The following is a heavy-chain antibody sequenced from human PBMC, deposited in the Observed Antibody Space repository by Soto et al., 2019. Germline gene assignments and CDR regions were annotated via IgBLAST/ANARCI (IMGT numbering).Heavy chain of an antibody. CDR2: ISGGGGSS. CDR1: GFTFSNYA. V-gene: IGHV3-23*01. CDR3: SHNCGVDGHSVVFS. J-gene: IGHJ5*02. Sequence: EVQLLESGGGLVPPGGSLRLSCAASGFTFSNYAMSWVRQAPGKGLEWVSGISGGGGSSYYADSVKGRFTISRDNSKNTHYRQMNSLRAEDTAVYYCSHNCGVDGHSVVFSLGQGTLVIVSS. D-gene: IGHD2-21*01.